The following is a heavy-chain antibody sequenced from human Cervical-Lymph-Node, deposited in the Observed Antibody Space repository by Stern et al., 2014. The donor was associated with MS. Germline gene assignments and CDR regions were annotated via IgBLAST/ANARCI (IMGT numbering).Heavy chain of an antibody. V-gene: IGHV4-39*01. CDR2: IYYSGST. D-gene: IGHD5-24*01. CDR1: GGSISSSSYY. J-gene: IGHJ4*02. CDR3: ARHRAGFDY. Sequence: QVQLQESGPGLVKPSETLSLTCTVSGGSISSSSYYWGWIRQPPGKGLEWIGSIYYSGSTYYNPSLKSRVTISVDPSKNQFSLKRSSVTAADTAVYYCARHRAGFDYWGQGTLVTVSS.